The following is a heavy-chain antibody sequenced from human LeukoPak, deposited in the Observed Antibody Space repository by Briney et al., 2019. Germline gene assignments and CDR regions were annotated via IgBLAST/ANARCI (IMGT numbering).Heavy chain of an antibody. V-gene: IGHV1-24*01. CDR3: ATGHYYGSGRLPQAMDV. CDR1: GHTLSELS. CDR2: FYPEDVET. D-gene: IGHD3-10*01. Sequence: ASVKVSCKVSGHTLSELSMHWVRQGPGKGLEWIGGFYPEDVETIYAQKFQGRVTMTEDTSIETTYMELTSLTSEDTAVYYCATGHYYGSGRLPQAMDVWGKGTTVTISS. J-gene: IGHJ6*04.